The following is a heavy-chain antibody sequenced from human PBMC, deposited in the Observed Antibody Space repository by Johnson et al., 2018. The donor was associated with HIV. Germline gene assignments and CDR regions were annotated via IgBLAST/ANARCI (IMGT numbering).Heavy chain of an antibody. CDR3: ARDRSSTMIVVVSGAFDI. J-gene: IGHJ3*02. V-gene: IGHV3-30*04. CDR2: ISYDGSNK. Sequence: RLVESGGGVVQPGRSLRLSCAASGFTFSSYAMHWVRQAPGKGLEWVAVISYDGSNKYYADSVKGRFTISRDNSKNTLYLQMNSLRAEDTAVYYCARDRSSTMIVVVSGAFDIWGQGTMVTVSS. CDR1: GFTFSSYA. D-gene: IGHD3-22*01.